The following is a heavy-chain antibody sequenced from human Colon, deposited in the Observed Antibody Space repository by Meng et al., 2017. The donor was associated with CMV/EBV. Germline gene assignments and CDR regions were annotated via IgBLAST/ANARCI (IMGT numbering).Heavy chain of an antibody. CDR1: GGSLSGYY. CDR3: AREAGPFFGVIVYDS. J-gene: IGHJ4*02. CDR2: INQSGST. V-gene: IGHV4-34*01. D-gene: IGHD3-3*01. Sequence: GQLQQWGAGLLKTSEPLSLTCGVSGGSLSGYYWTWIRQSPGKGLEWIGEINQSGSTNYNPSLKSRVTVSVDTSKNQFSLRVTSVTAADSALYYCAREAGPFFGVIVYDSWSQGTLVTVSS.